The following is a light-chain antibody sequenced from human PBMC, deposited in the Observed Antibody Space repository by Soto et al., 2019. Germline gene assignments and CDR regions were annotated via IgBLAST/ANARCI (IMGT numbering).Light chain of an antibody. CDR2: DAS. CDR1: QSVFSY. CDR3: QQRYNWPPIT. J-gene: IGKJ5*01. Sequence: EVVLTQSPATLSLPPGERATLSCRASQSVFSYLAWYQQKPGQAPRLLIYDASNRATGIPARFSGSGSGTDFTFTISSLEPEDFAVYYCQQRYNWPPITFGQGTRLEIK. V-gene: IGKV3-11*01.